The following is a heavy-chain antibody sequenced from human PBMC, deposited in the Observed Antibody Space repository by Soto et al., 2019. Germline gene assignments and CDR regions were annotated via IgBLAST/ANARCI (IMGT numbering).Heavy chain of an antibody. V-gene: IGHV1-69*01. CDR3: AREGSDCSGGSCYAGDPFDY. CDR1: GGTFSSYA. Sequence: QVQLVQSGAEVKKPGSSVKVSCKASGGTFSSYAISWVRQAPGQGLEWMGGIIPIFGTANYAQKFQGRVTITADECTRTAYMELSSLRSEDTAVYYCAREGSDCSGGSCYAGDPFDYWGQGTLVTVSS. J-gene: IGHJ4*02. CDR2: IIPIFGTA. D-gene: IGHD2-15*01.